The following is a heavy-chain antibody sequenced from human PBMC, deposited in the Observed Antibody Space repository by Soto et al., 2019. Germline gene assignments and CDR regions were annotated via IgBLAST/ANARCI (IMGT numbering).Heavy chain of an antibody. CDR1: VGSIISSSYY. Sequence: QLQLQEAGPGLVKPSVTLSLTCTVSVGSIISSSYYWGWIRQPPGKGLEWIGNMYYSGSTYFNPSLKSRVPICEDTSMDQFSLKLASVTAADTAVDYCARHIGNWNYGNSGMDVWGQGTTVTVSS. V-gene: IGHV4-39*01. D-gene: IGHD1-7*01. CDR2: MYYSGST. J-gene: IGHJ6*02. CDR3: ARHIGNWNYGNSGMDV.